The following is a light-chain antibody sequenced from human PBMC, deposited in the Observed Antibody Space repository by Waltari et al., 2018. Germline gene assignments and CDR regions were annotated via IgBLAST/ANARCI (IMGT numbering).Light chain of an antibody. CDR2: DVS. CDR3: CSFTSRSTWV. Sequence: QSALTHPASVSGSPGQSITLSCPGTSSDVGGYNYVPWYQQHPGKAPRLLIFDVSNRPSGVSNRFSGSKSGNTASLTISGLQAEDESDYYCCSFTSRSTWVFGGGTKVTVL. CDR1: SSDVGGYNY. J-gene: IGLJ3*02. V-gene: IGLV2-14*01.